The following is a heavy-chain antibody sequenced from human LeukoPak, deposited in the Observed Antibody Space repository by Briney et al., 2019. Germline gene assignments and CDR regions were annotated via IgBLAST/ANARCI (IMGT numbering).Heavy chain of an antibody. CDR2: ISSSSSYI. V-gene: IGHV3-21*01. J-gene: IGHJ4*02. CDR1: GFTFSSYS. D-gene: IGHD3-22*01. CDR3: ASAYTKYYYDSSGYS. Sequence: PGGSLRLSCAASGFTFSSYSMNWVRQAPGKGLAWVSSISSSSSYIYYADSVKGRFTISRDNAKNSLYLQMNSLRAEDTAVYYCASAYTKYYYDSSGYSWGQGTLVTVSS.